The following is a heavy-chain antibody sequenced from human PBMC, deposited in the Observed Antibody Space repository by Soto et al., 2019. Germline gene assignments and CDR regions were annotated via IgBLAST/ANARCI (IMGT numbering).Heavy chain of an antibody. CDR1: GFSVSTPGVG. J-gene: IGHJ4*02. CDR3: AHEMYYVEGEDYYAY. Sequence: QITLRESGPTLLNPTQTLTLTCACSGFSVSTPGVGVGWIRQPPGRALEWLALIYYNDDRRYSPSLRSRLTITRDTPKNQVVLTLTNVDPVDTATYYCAHEMYYVEGEDYYAYWGQGILVSVS. D-gene: IGHD3-16*01. CDR2: IYYNDDR. V-gene: IGHV2-5*01.